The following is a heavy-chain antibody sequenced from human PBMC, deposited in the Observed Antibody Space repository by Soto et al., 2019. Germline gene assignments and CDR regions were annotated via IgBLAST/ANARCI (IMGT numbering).Heavy chain of an antibody. D-gene: IGHD2-2*02. V-gene: IGHV1-69*13. CDR3: ARDQAIVVVPAAIPRSYYYGMDV. Sequence: AVKVSCKASGRTFSSYAISWVRQAPGRGLEWMGGIIPIFGTANYAQKFQGRVTITADESTSTAYMELSSLRSEDTAVYYCARDQAIVVVPAAIPRSYYYGMDVWGQGTTVTVSS. CDR1: GRTFSSYA. J-gene: IGHJ6*02. CDR2: IIPIFGTA.